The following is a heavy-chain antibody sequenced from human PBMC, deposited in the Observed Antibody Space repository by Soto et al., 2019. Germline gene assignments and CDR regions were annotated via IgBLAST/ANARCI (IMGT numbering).Heavy chain of an antibody. CDR1: GYTFTSYD. CDR3: EREMTYYDFWSGYFGQLNYYYYGMDV. J-gene: IGHJ6*04. V-gene: IGHV1-8*01. Sequence: QVQLVQSGAEVKKPGASEKVSCKASGYTFTSYDINWVRQATGQGLEWMGLMNPNRGNTGYAQKFQGRDTMTRNTLISTAYMVLSSLRSEDTALYYCEREMTYYDFWSGYFGQLNYYYYGMDVWGEGTTVTVSS. CDR2: MNPNRGNT. D-gene: IGHD3-3*01.